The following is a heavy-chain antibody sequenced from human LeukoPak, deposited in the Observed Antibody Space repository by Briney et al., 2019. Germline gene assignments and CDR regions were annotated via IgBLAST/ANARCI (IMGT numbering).Heavy chain of an antibody. Sequence: SQTLSLTCTVSGGSISSGSYYWSWIRQPAGKGLEWIGRIYTSGSTNYNPSLKSRATISVDTSKNQFSLKLSSVTAADTAVYYCAVGGAARRFDYWGQGTLVTVSS. V-gene: IGHV4-61*02. J-gene: IGHJ4*02. D-gene: IGHD6-6*01. CDR2: IYTSGST. CDR1: GGSISSGSYY. CDR3: AVGGAARRFDY.